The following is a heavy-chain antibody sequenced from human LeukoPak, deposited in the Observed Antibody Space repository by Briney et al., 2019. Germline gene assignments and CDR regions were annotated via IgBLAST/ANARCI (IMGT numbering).Heavy chain of an antibody. CDR1: GYTFTSYA. D-gene: IGHD1-26*01. Sequence: GASVKVSCKASGYTFTSYAMHWVRQAPGQRLEWMGWINAGNGNTKYSQKFQGRVTMTTDTSTSTVYMELRSLRSDDTAMYYCARVGTTGRYYVDYWGQGTLVTVSS. V-gene: IGHV1-3*01. J-gene: IGHJ4*02. CDR3: ARVGTTGRYYVDY. CDR2: INAGNGNT.